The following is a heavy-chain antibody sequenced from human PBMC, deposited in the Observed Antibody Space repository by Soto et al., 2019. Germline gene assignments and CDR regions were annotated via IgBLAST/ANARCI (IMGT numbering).Heavy chain of an antibody. V-gene: IGHV3-23*01. J-gene: IGHJ4*02. CDR3: ARRGPGTYFDY. CDR1: EVTFRSHA. CDR2: ISGSGDST. Sequence: PGGSLRLPYGASEVTFRSHAMNWIRQAPGKGLEWVSVISGSGDSTYYADSVKGRFTISRDNSKNTLYLQMNSLRAEDTAVYYCARRGPGTYFDYWGQGTLVTVSS. D-gene: IGHD6-13*01.